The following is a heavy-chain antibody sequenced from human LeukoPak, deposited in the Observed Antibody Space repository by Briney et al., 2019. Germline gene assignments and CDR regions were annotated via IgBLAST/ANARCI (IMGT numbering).Heavy chain of an antibody. CDR3: ASDRGWIAAAGTFFDY. Sequence: GASVKVSCKASGGTFSSYTISWVRQAPGQGLEWMGRIIPILGIANYAQKFQGRGTITADKSTSTAYMELSSLRSEDTAVYYCASDRGWIAAAGTFFDYWGQGTLVTVSS. J-gene: IGHJ4*02. V-gene: IGHV1-69*02. D-gene: IGHD6-13*01. CDR1: GGTFSSYT. CDR2: IIPILGIA.